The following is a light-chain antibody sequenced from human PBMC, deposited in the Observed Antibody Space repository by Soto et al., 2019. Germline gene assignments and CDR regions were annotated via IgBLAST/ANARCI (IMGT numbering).Light chain of an antibody. Sequence: EIVFTQCPATLTLSPGERATVSCRASQSVRSYLAWYQQKPGQAPRLLIYGASSRATGIPDRFSGSGSGTDFTLTISRLEPEDFAVYYCQQYGSSPGTFGQGTKVDIK. V-gene: IGKV3-20*01. J-gene: IGKJ1*01. CDR3: QQYGSSPGT. CDR2: GAS. CDR1: QSVRSY.